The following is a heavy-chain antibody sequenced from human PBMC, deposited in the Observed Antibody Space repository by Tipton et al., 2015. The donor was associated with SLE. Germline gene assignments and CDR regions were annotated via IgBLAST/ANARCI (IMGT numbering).Heavy chain of an antibody. CDR3: ARDSSGMGYYWLDP. CDR2: MHHNGST. CDR1: LYSIGSGFY. J-gene: IGHJ5*02. Sequence: TLSLTCTVSLYSIGSGFYWDWVRQARGKGLEWVATMHHNGSTYYNPSLRSRVAVSMDTSRNQFSLRLKSVTAADTAVYYCARDSSGMGYYWLDPWGQGTLVTVSS. V-gene: IGHV4-38-2*02. D-gene: IGHD3-10*01.